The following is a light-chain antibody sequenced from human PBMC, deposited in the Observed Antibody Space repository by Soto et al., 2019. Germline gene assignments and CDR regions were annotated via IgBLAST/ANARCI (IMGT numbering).Light chain of an antibody. V-gene: IGLV1-44*01. Sequence: QSVLTQAPSTSGTPGQRVTISCSGTISNIGGNTVNWYQQVPGTAPKLLIYRDDQRPSGVPDRFSGFKSATSASLAISGLQSEDEADYYCAAWDDGLKGWLFGGGTKVTVL. CDR1: ISNIGGNT. CDR2: RDD. J-gene: IGLJ2*01. CDR3: AAWDDGLKGWL.